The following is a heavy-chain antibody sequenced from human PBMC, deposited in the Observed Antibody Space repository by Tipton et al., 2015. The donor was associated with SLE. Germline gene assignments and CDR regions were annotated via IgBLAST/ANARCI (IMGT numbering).Heavy chain of an antibody. V-gene: IGHV4-38-2*02. CDR2: LYHTGTT. J-gene: IGHJ4*02. CDR1: GYSISSNYY. Sequence: TLSLTCTVSGYSISSNYYWGWIRQPPGKGLEWIGSLYHTGTTYYNPSLRSRVTISVDTSKNQFSLKVRSVTAADTAVYYCARRKYCGGDKCYYFDYWGQGTLVTVSS. D-gene: IGHD2-21*01. CDR3: ARRKYCGGDKCYYFDY.